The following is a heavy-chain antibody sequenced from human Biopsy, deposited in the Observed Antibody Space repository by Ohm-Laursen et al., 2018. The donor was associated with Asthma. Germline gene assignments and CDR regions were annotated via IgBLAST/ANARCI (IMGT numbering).Heavy chain of an antibody. CDR2: IHHRGTS. D-gene: IGHD3-22*01. Sequence: SLTLSLTCTVSGDSITSGGCCWNWIRQHPGKGLEWIGYIHHRGTSYFNPSLKSRVSFSRDTSKNQFSLRLSSVTAADTAMYYCARIPRRSGSYFVDYWGQGTLVTVSS. J-gene: IGHJ4*02. CDR3: ARIPRRSGSYFVDY. V-gene: IGHV4-31*03. CDR1: GDSITSGGCC.